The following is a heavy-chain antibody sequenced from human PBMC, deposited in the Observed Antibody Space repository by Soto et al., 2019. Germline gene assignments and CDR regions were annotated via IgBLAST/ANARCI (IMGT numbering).Heavy chain of an antibody. J-gene: IGHJ4*02. CDR1: VFTCRNFG. CDR3: ARGLRSVLDY. V-gene: IGHV3-33*01. CDR2: ISNDENIK. D-gene: IGHD6-6*01. Sequence: WWSLRLSCLASVFTCRNFGMHWFRQAPGKGLEWVAVISNDENIKQYADSVRGRFAIARDNSKNTLYLQVTSLRAEDTAIYYCARGLRSVLDYWGQGALVTVSS.